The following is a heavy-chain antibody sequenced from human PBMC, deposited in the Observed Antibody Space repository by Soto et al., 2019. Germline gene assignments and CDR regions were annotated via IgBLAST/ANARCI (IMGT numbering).Heavy chain of an antibody. Sequence: SVKVSCKASGGTFSSYTISWVRQAPGQGLEWMGRIIPILGIANYAQKFQGRVTITADKSTSTAYMELNRLRAEDTAVYYCARGVRYFDWLSLTRPKHEYFQHWGQGTLVTVSS. CDR3: ARGVRYFDWLSLTRPKHEYFQH. CDR2: IIPILGIA. J-gene: IGHJ1*01. CDR1: GGTFSSYT. D-gene: IGHD3-9*01. V-gene: IGHV1-69*02.